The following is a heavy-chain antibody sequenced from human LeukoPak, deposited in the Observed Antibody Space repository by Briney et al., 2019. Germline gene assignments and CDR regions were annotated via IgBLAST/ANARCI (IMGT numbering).Heavy chain of an antibody. Sequence: ASVKVSCKASGYTFTGYYMHWVRQAPGQGREWMGWMNPNSGNTGYAQKFQGRVTITRNTSKSTAYMELSSLRSEDTAVYYCARASHRGANWFDPWGQGTLVTVSS. V-gene: IGHV1-8*03. CDR3: ARASHRGANWFDP. D-gene: IGHD3-10*01. CDR1: GYTFTGYY. J-gene: IGHJ5*02. CDR2: MNPNSGNT.